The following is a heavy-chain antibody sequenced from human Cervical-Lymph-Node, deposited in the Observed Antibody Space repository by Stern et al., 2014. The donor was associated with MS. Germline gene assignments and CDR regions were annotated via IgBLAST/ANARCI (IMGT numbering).Heavy chain of an antibody. CDR1: GATFSTNG. CDR3: AREHHGGNFAA. CDR2: IVPIFDKS. D-gene: IGHD4-23*01. Sequence: QVQLVQSGAEVKKPGSSVKVSCKVSGATFSTNGISWVRQGPGQGLEWMGAIVPIFDKSNYAQKVRGRVTITADESTSTAYMELTSLRSDDTGVYYCAREHHGGNFAAWGQGTLVTVSS. V-gene: IGHV1-69*01. J-gene: IGHJ5*02.